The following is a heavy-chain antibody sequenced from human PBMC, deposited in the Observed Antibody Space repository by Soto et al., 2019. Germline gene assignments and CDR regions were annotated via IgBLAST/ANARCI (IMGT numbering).Heavy chain of an antibody. CDR3: ARSRIRLLEWLSEGDAFDI. CDR2: VIPIFGTA. J-gene: IGHJ3*02. CDR1: GGTFSSYA. D-gene: IGHD3-3*01. V-gene: IGHV1-69*13. Sequence: SVKVSCKASGGTFSSYAISWVRQAPGQGLEWMGGVIPIFGTANYAQKFQGRVTITADESTSTAYMELSSLRSEDTAVYYCARSRIRLLEWLSEGDAFDIWGQGTMVTVSS.